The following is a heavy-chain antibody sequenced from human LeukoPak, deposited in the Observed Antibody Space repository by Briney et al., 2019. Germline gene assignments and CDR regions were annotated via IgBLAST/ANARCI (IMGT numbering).Heavy chain of an antibody. D-gene: IGHD6-19*01. V-gene: IGHV3-23*01. J-gene: IGHJ4*02. Sequence: PGGSLRLSCEASGFTFTNYGMTWVRQAPGKGLEWVSGISSSGGSTYYADSVKGRFTISRDNSKNTLYLQMNSLRADDTVVYYCAKGSSSGWYRPLDYWGQGTLVTVSS. CDR2: ISSSGGST. CDR3: AKGSSSGWYRPLDY. CDR1: GFTFTNYG.